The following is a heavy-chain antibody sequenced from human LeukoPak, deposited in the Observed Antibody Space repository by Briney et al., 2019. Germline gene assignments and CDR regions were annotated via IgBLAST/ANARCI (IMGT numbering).Heavy chain of an antibody. CDR3: ATDVGGAMFDY. V-gene: IGHV3-23*01. J-gene: IGHJ4*02. CDR2: TSSSDAGT. CDR1: GFTLSTYA. D-gene: IGHD3-10*01. Sequence: GGSLRLSCAASGFTLSTYAMSWVRQTPGKGLEWVAATSSSDAGTYHADSVKGRFTISRDNSKNTLHLQMNDLRVDDTAIYYCATDVGGAMFDYWGQGTLVTVSS.